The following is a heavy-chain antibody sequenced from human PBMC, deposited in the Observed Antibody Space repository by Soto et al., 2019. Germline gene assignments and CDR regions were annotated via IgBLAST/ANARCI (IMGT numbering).Heavy chain of an antibody. CDR3: ARTGIAARAWPR. D-gene: IGHD6-13*01. CDR2: INHSGST. V-gene: IGHV4-34*01. J-gene: IGHJ4*02. CDR1: GGSFSGYY. Sequence: QVQLQQWGAGLLKPSETLSLTCAVYGGSFSGYYWSWIRQPPGKGLEWIGEINHSGSTNYNPSLKSRGRVTVEMDTNQIPLKLRPGTAADTAVYFCARTGIAARAWPRWGQGTLVTVSS.